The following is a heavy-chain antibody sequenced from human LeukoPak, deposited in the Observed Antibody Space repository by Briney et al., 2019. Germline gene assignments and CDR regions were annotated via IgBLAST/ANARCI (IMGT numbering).Heavy chain of an antibody. D-gene: IGHD2-21*02. CDR3: ARDLLGDGWFDP. Sequence: GGSLRLSCAASGFTLSRYWMSWVRQAPGKGLEWVANMKQDGSVKYYVDSVKGRFTISRDNAKNSLYLQMNSLRAEDTAVYYCARDLLGDGWFDPWGQGTLVTVSS. V-gene: IGHV3-7*01. J-gene: IGHJ5*02. CDR1: GFTLSRYW. CDR2: MKQDGSVK.